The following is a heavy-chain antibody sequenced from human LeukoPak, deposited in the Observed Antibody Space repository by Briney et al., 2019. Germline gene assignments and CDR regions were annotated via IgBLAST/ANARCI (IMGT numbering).Heavy chain of an antibody. CDR3: ATDGSGWSRSS. D-gene: IGHD6-19*01. V-gene: IGHV3-20*04. Sequence: PGGSLRLSCAASGFTFDDYGTSWVRQAPGKGLEWVSGINWNGGSTGYADSVKGRFTISRDNAKNSLCLQMNSLRAEDTAIYYCATDGSGWSRSSWGQGTLVTVSS. J-gene: IGHJ5*02. CDR1: GFTFDDYG. CDR2: INWNGGST.